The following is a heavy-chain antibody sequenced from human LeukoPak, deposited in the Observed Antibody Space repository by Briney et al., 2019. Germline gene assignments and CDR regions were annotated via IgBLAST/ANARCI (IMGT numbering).Heavy chain of an antibody. D-gene: IGHD4-17*01. J-gene: IGHJ3*02. Sequence: GGSLRLSCAASGFTFSSYGMHWVRQAPGKGLEWVAFIRYDGSNKYYADSVKGRFTISRDNSKNTLYLQMNSLKTEDTAVYYCAKDWLYYGGYGYAFDIWGQGTMVTVSS. CDR3: AKDWLYYGGYGYAFDI. V-gene: IGHV3-30*02. CDR2: IRYDGSNK. CDR1: GFTFSSYG.